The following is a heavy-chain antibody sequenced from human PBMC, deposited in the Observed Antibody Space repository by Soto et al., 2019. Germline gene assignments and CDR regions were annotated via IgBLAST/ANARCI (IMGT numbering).Heavy chain of an antibody. CDR3: TVPSMVRGVTPTKNWFDT. Sequence: GESLKISCAASGFTFSGSAMHWVRQASGKGLEWVGRIRSKANSYATAYAASVKGRFTISRDDSKNTAYLQMNSLKTEDTAVYYCTVPSMVRGVTPTKNWFDTWGQGSLVTVSS. CDR1: GFTFSGSA. D-gene: IGHD3-10*01. V-gene: IGHV3-73*01. CDR2: IRSKANSYAT. J-gene: IGHJ5*02.